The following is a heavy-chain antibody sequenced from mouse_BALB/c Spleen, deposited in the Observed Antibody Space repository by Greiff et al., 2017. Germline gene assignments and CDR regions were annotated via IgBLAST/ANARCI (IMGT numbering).Heavy chain of an antibody. CDR3: ARWGYPYYFDY. D-gene: IGHD3-1*01. Sequence: EVKLMESGGGLVQPGGSRKLSCAASGFTFSSFGMHWVRQAPEKGLEWVAFISSGSSTIYYADTVKGRFTISRDNPKNTLFLQMTSLRSEDTAMYYCARWGYPYYFDYWGQGTTLTVSS. J-gene: IGHJ2*01. CDR2: ISSGSSTI. CDR1: GFTFSSFG. V-gene: IGHV5-17*02.